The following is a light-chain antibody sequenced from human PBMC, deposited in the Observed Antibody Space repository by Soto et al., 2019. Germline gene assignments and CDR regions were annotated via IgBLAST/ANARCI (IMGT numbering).Light chain of an antibody. J-gene: IGKJ5*01. CDR1: QAISSY. CDR3: QQLNSFTIT. Sequence: DIQLTQAPSFLSASAGDRVSITCRASQAISSYLAWYQQKPGRAPKLLIYAASTLQSGVPSRFSGSGSGTEFTLTITRLQTEDFATYYCQQLNSFTITFGQGTRVEIK. CDR2: AAS. V-gene: IGKV1-9*01.